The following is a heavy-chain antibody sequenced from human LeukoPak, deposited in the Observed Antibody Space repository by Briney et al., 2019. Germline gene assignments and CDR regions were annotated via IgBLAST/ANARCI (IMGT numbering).Heavy chain of an antibody. J-gene: IGHJ4*02. CDR2: ISWNSGSI. Sequence: PGGSLRLSCAASGFTFDDYAMHWVRQAPGKGLEWVSGISWNSGSIGYADSVKGRFTISRDNSKNTLYLQMNSLRAEDTAVYYCARGYSSGWYGGKLDYWGQGTLVTVSS. V-gene: IGHV3-9*01. CDR3: ARGYSSGWYGGKLDY. D-gene: IGHD6-19*01. CDR1: GFTFDDYA.